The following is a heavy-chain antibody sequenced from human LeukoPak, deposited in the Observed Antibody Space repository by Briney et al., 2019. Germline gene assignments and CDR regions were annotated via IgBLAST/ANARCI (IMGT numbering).Heavy chain of an antibody. V-gene: IGHV3-23*01. CDR3: AKDPLDYYDSSGYHLYYFDY. CDR2: ISGSGGST. D-gene: IGHD3-22*01. Sequence: QHWGSLRLSCAASGFTFSSYAMSWVRQAPGKGLEWVSAISGSGGSTYYADSVKGRFTISRDNSKNTLYLQMNSLRAEDTAVYYCAKDPLDYYDSSGYHLYYFDYWGQGTLVTVSS. CDR1: GFTFSSYA. J-gene: IGHJ4*02.